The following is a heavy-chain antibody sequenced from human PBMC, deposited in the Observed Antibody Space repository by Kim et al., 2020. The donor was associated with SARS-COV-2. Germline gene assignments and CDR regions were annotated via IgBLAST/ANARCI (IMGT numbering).Heavy chain of an antibody. J-gene: IGHJ6*02. Sequence: VKGRFTISRDNAKNSLYLQMNSLRDDDTAVYYCARDPSAAGYYYYYYVMDVWGQGTTVTVSS. CDR3: ARDPSAAGYYYYYYVMDV. V-gene: IGHV3-48*02. D-gene: IGHD6-13*01.